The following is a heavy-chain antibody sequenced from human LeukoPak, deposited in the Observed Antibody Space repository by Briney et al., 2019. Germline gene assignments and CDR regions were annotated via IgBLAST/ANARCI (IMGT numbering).Heavy chain of an antibody. CDR1: GYTFTSYG. Sequence: ASVKVSCKASGYTFTSYGISWVRQAPGQGLEWMGWISAYNGNTNYAQKLQGRVTMTTDTSTSTAYMELRSLRSDDTAVYYCARAGLYGSGSYYSGMDVWGQGTTVTVSS. D-gene: IGHD3-10*01. J-gene: IGHJ6*02. CDR2: ISAYNGNT. CDR3: ARAGLYGSGSYYSGMDV. V-gene: IGHV1-18*01.